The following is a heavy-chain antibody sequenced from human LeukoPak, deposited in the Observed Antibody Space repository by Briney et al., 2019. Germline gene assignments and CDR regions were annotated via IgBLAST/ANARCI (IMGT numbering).Heavy chain of an antibody. D-gene: IGHD3-3*01. Sequence: SETLSLTCTVSGGSISSYYWSWIRQPPGKGLEWIGYIYYSGSTNYNPSLKSRVTISVDTSKNQFSLKLSSVTAADTAVYYCARATYYDFWSGYYTAPQYYYYMDVWGKGTTVTVSS. CDR2: IYYSGST. CDR1: GGSISSYY. CDR3: ARATYYDFWSGYYTAPQYYYYMDV. J-gene: IGHJ6*03. V-gene: IGHV4-59*01.